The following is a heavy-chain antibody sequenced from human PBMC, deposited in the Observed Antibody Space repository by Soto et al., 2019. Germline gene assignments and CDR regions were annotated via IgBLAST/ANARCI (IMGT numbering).Heavy chain of an antibody. CDR1: GFTFSSYA. D-gene: IGHD4-17*01. J-gene: IGHJ6*02. CDR2: ISGSGGST. CDR3: AKDLDGDYELDYYYYGMDV. Sequence: QPVGSLRLSCAASGFTFSSYAMSWVRQAPGKGLEWVSAISGSGGSTYYADSVKGRFTISRDNSKNTLYLQMNSLRAEDTAVYYCAKDLDGDYELDYYYYGMDVWGQGTTVTVSS. V-gene: IGHV3-23*01.